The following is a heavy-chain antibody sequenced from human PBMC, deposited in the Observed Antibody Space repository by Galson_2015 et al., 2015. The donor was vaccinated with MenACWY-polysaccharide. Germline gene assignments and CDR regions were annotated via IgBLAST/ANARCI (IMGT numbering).Heavy chain of an antibody. D-gene: IGHD3-10*01. Sequence: QSGAEVKKPGESLTISCTGLGYSFTNYWIGWVRQMPGKGLEWMGIIYPGGSDARFSPSFQGQVTMSVDKSISTAYLQWNSLKASDTAIYYCARITGGEYFQYWGQGALVTV. CDR1: GYSFTNYW. CDR2: IYPGGSDA. J-gene: IGHJ1*01. V-gene: IGHV5-51*03. CDR3: ARITGGEYFQY.